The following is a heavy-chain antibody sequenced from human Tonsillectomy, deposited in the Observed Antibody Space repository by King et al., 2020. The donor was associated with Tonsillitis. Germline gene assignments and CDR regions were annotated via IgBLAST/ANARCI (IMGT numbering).Heavy chain of an antibody. Sequence: QLVQSGGGVVQPGRSLRLSCAASGFTFSTYALHWVRQAPGKGLEWVSVISYDGSYKYYADSVKGRFTISRDTSKNTQYLEMNSLRGEDTAVYYCARVGYLYGLYHWFDHWGQGTLVSVSS. CDR1: GFTFSTYA. CDR3: ARVGYLYGLYHWFDH. D-gene: IGHD5-18*01. CDR2: ISYDGSYK. V-gene: IGHV3-30*04. J-gene: IGHJ5*02.